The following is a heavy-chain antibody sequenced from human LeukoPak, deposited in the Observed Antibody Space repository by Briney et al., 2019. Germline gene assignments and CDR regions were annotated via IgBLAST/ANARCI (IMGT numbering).Heavy chain of an antibody. CDR3: ARHWREQLVPSFDY. D-gene: IGHD6-6*01. J-gene: IGHJ4*02. Sequence: SETLSLTCAVYGGSFSGYYWSWIRQPPGKGLEWIGEINHSGSTNYNPSLKSRVTISVDTSKNQFSLKLSSVTAADTAVYYCARHWREQLVPSFDYWGQGTLVTVSS. CDR2: INHSGST. CDR1: GGSFSGYY. V-gene: IGHV4-34*01.